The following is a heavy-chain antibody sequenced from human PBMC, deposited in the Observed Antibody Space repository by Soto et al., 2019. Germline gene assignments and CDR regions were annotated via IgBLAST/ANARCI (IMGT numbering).Heavy chain of an antibody. Sequence: QVQLEESGGGVVQPGRSLRLSCAASGFTFSSHAMHWVRQAPGKGLEWVAVISYDGSSKYSADSVKGRFTISRDNSKNTLYMQMNSLRTEDTAVYYCARDRESGVGATSLDYWGQGTLVTVSS. CDR1: GFTFSSHA. D-gene: IGHD1-26*01. CDR2: ISYDGSSK. J-gene: IGHJ4*02. CDR3: ARDRESGVGATSLDY. V-gene: IGHV3-30-3*01.